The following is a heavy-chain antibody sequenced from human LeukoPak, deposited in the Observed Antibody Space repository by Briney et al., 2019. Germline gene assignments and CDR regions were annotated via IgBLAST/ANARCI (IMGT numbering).Heavy chain of an antibody. J-gene: IGHJ4*02. Sequence: SETLSLTCTVSGGSLSSSSYYWGWIRQPPGKGLEWIGSIYYSGSTYYNPSLKSRFAMSGDTSKNQFSLKLSSVTAADTAVYYCASVSHYGSGSYSNYWGQGTLVTVSS. CDR2: IYYSGST. CDR3: ASVSHYGSGSYSNY. CDR1: GGSLSSSSYY. D-gene: IGHD3-10*01. V-gene: IGHV4-39*01.